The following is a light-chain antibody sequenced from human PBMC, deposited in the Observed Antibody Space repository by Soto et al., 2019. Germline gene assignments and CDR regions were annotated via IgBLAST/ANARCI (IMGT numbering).Light chain of an antibody. V-gene: IGLV2-14*01. CDR2: AVS. CDR1: SSDVGGYNY. CDR3: SSYTSSSTVV. J-gene: IGLJ2*01. Sequence: QSVLTQPASVSGSPGQSITISCTGTSSDVGGYNYVSWYQQHPGKAPKFMIYAVSNRPSGVSNRFSGSKSGNTASLTISGLQAEDEADYYCSSYTSSSTVVFGGGTQLTVL.